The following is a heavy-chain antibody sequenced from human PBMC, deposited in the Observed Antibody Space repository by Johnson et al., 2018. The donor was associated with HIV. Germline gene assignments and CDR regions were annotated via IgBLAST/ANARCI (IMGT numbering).Heavy chain of an antibody. J-gene: IGHJ3*01. CDR3: AKDDNLGVWYSDAFDV. D-gene: IGHD6-19*01. CDR2: IKQDGSEK. Sequence: VQLVESGGGVVQPGRSLRLSCAASGFTFSDYYMSWIRQTPGKGLEWVANIKQDGSEKYYVDSVKGRFTIARDNAKNSLYLQMKSLRPEDTSIYYCAKDDNLGVWYSDAFDVWGQGTVVTVSS. CDR1: GFTFSDYY. V-gene: IGHV3-7*01.